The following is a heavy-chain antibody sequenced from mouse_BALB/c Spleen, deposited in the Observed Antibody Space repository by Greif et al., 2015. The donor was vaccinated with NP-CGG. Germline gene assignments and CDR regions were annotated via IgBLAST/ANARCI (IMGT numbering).Heavy chain of an antibody. CDR3: TRPYYDYDGAWFAY. J-gene: IGHJ3*01. Sequence: EVQLQESGTVLARPGASVKMSCKASGYTFTSNWMHWVKQRPGQGLEWIGAIYPGNSDTSYNQKFKGKAKLTAVTSTSTAYMELSSLTNEDSAVYYCTRPYYDYDGAWFAYWGQGTLVTVSA. CDR1: GYTFTSNW. D-gene: IGHD2-4*01. CDR2: IYPGNSDT. V-gene: IGHV1-5*01.